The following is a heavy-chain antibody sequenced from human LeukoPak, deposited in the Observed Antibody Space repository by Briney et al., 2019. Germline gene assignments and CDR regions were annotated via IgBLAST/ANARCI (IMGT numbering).Heavy chain of an antibody. CDR2: IYYSGST. CDR1: GGSVSRGSYY. Sequence: SETLSLTCTVSGGSVSRGSYYWSWIRQPTEKGLEWMGYIYYSGSTNYNPSLKSRVTISVDTSKNQFSLKLSSVTAADTAVYYCARDPRSSGYCSGGSCSDWFDPWGQGTLVTVSS. J-gene: IGHJ5*02. D-gene: IGHD2-15*01. CDR3: ARDPRSSGYCSGGSCSDWFDP. V-gene: IGHV4-61*01.